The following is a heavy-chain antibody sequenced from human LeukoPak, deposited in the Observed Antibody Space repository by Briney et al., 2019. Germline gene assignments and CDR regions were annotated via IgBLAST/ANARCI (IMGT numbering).Heavy chain of an antibody. V-gene: IGHV3-21*01. Sequence: GGSLRLSCAASGFTFSSYSMNWVRRAPGKGLEWVSSISSSSSYIYYADSVKGRFTISRDNAKNSLYLQMNSLRAEDTAVYYCAREAVTMYAFDIWGQGTMVTVSS. CDR1: GFTFSSYS. D-gene: IGHD4-17*01. CDR2: ISSSSSYI. CDR3: AREAVTMYAFDI. J-gene: IGHJ3*02.